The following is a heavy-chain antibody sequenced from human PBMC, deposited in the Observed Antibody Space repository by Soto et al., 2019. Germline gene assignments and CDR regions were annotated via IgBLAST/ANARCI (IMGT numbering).Heavy chain of an antibody. V-gene: IGHV3-23*01. CDR2: ISGSGGST. J-gene: IGHJ6*02. CDR3: AKARPRYDFWSGYEYYYNGMDV. Sequence: LSSTSSWVTFGGHGVSWVIKAPGKGLEWVSAISGSGGSTYYADSVKGRFTISRDNSKNTLYLQMNSLRAGDTAVYYCAKARPRYDFWSGYEYYYNGMDVWGQGTTVTVPS. D-gene: IGHD3-3*01. CDR1: WVTFGGHG.